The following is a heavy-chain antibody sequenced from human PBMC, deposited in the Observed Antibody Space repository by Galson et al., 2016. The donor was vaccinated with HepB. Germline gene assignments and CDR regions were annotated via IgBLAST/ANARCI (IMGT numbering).Heavy chain of an antibody. CDR1: GFRFSGYA. D-gene: IGHD3-22*01. CDR2: ISYDGIKK. J-gene: IGHJ4*02. CDR3: ARDGGVPSDNFDTSGSGYFDY. Sequence: SLRLSCAASGFRFSGYALHWVRQAPGKGLEWVAVISYDGIKKYCADSVEGRFTISRDNSKKTLYLQMNSLRGEDTAVYYCARDGGVPSDNFDTSGSGYFDYWGQGTLVSVSS. V-gene: IGHV3-30*04.